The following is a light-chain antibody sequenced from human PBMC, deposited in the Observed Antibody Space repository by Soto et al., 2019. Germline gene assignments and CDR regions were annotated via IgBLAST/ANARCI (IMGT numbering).Light chain of an antibody. V-gene: IGKV1-5*03. CDR1: QTISSW. CDR2: KAS. Sequence: DIQMTQSPSTLSGSVGDRVTITCRASQTISSWLAWYQQKPGKAPKLLIYKASTLKSGVPSRFSGSGSGTEFTLTISSLQPDDFATYYCQQYDISSGTFGQGTKV. J-gene: IGKJ1*01. CDR3: QQYDISSGT.